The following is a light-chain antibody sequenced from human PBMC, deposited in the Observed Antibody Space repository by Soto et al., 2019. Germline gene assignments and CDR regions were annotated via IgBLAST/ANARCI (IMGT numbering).Light chain of an antibody. J-gene: IGKJ5*01. CDR1: QSISDW. V-gene: IGKV1-5*03. CDR2: KAS. CDR3: QQYNTYPIT. Sequence: DIQMTQSPSTLSASVGDRVTITCRASQSISDWLAWYQQKPGKAPKLLIYKASGLESGVPSRFSGSGSGTEFTLTITSLQTDDFATYDCQQYNTYPITFGQGTRLEIK.